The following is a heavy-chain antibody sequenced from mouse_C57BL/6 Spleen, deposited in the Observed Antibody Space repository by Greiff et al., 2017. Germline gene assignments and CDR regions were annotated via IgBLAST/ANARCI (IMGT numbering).Heavy chain of an antibody. CDR3: ARLTTVVEEYAMDY. V-gene: IGHV5-6*01. CDR1: GFTFSSYG. Sequence: VQLKESGGDLVKPGGSLKLSCAASGFTFSSYGMSWVRQTPDKRLEWVATISSGGSYTYYPDSVKGRFTISRDNAKNTLYLQMSSLKSEDTAMYYCARLTTVVEEYAMDYWGQGTSVTVSS. D-gene: IGHD1-1*01. J-gene: IGHJ4*01. CDR2: ISSGGSYT.